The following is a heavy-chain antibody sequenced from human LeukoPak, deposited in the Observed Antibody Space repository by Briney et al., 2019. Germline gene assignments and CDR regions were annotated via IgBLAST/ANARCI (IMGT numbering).Heavy chain of an antibody. V-gene: IGHV4-61*02. CDR2: VYISGNT. D-gene: IGHD6-19*01. CDR3: TRGWSSAGVFDS. CDR1: GGSIKTGGYS. Sequence: PSEALSLTCTVSGGSIKTGGYSWTWIRQPAGKGLEWIGRVYISGNTDQNPSLKSRVTVSMDSSKNQFSLKMKSVTAADTAVYYCTRGWSSAGVFDSWGQGTVVTVSS. J-gene: IGHJ3*02.